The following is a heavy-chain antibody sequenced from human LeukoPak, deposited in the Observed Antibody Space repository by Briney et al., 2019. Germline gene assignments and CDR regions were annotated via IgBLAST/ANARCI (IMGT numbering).Heavy chain of an antibody. CDR1: GYNFTSYW. CDR3: ARHSYGSGSYYKPYYYYGMDV. CDR2: IYPGDSDT. D-gene: IGHD3-10*01. V-gene: IGHV5-51*01. Sequence: GESLKISCKGSGYNFTSYWIGWVRLMPGKGLEWMGIIYPGDSDTRYSPSFQGQVTISADKSISTAYLQWSSLKASDTAMYYCARHSYGSGSYYKPYYYYGMDVWGQGTTVTVSS. J-gene: IGHJ6*02.